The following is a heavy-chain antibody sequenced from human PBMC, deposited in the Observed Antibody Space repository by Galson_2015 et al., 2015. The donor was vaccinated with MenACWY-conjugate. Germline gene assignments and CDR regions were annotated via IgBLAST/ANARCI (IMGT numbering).Heavy chain of an antibody. J-gene: IGHJ6*02. Sequence: SVKVSCKASGYTFTSYAMHWVRQAPGQRLEWMGWINAGNGNTKYSQKFQGRVTITRDTSASTAYMELSSLRSEDTAVYYCARDRFSRAEDYYYGMDVWGQGTTVTVSS. CDR2: INAGNGNT. V-gene: IGHV1-3*01. CDR1: GYTFTSYA. D-gene: IGHD2-2*01. CDR3: ARDRFSRAEDYYYGMDV.